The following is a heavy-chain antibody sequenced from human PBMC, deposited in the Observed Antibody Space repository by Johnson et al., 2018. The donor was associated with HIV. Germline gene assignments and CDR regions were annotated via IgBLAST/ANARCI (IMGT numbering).Heavy chain of an antibody. CDR1: GFTFSSYG. D-gene: IGHD6-13*01. Sequence: VQLVESGGGVVQPGRSLRLSCAASGFTFSSYGMHWVRQAPGKGLAWVAVISYDGSNKYYADSVKGRFTISRDNSKNTLYLQMNSLRAEDTAVYYCAKDRSGSWYGADAFDIWGQGTMVTVSS. J-gene: IGHJ3*02. CDR2: ISYDGSNK. CDR3: AKDRSGSWYGADAFDI. V-gene: IGHV3-30*18.